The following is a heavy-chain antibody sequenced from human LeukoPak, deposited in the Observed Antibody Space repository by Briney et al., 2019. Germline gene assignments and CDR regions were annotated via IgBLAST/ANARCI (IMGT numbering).Heavy chain of an antibody. V-gene: IGHV3-30-3*01. D-gene: IGHD3-10*01. CDR3: ARAPGFKSFGGY. J-gene: IGHJ4*02. Sequence: QSGGSLRLSCAASGFTFSSYAMHWVRQAPGKGLEWVAVISYDGSNKYYADSVKGRFTISRDNSKNTPYLQMNSLRAEDTAVYYCARAPGFKSFGGYWGQGTLVTVSS. CDR1: GFTFSSYA. CDR2: ISYDGSNK.